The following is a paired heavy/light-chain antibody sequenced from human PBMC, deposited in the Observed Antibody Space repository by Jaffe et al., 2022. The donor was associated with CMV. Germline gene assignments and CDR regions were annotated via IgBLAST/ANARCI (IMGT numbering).Light chain of an antibody. Sequence: EIVMTQSPATLSVSPGERATLSCRASQSVSSNLAWYQQKPGQAPRLLIYGASTRATGIPARFSGSGSGTEFTLTISSLQSEDFAVYYCQQYNNWPPKTFGQGTKLEIK. CDR3: QQYNNWPPKT. CDR1: QSVSSN. CDR2: GAS. J-gene: IGKJ2*01. V-gene: IGKV3D-15*01.
Heavy chain of an antibody. V-gene: IGHV3-11*01. J-gene: IGHJ6*02. CDR1: GFTFSDYY. CDR2: ISSSGSTI. Sequence: QVQLVESGGGLVKPGGSLRLSCAASGFTFSDYYMSWIRQAPGKGLEWVSYISSSGSTIYYADSVKGRFTISRDNAKNSLYLQMNSLRAEDTAVYYCARDGITGTTVGHYYYYYGMDVWGQGTTVTVSS. D-gene: IGHD1-20*01. CDR3: ARDGITGTTVGHYYYYYGMDV.